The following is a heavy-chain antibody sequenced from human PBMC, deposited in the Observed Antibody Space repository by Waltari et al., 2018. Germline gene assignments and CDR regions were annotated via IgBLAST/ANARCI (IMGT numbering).Heavy chain of an antibody. Sequence: QLQLQASGPGLVKPSETLSLSCTVSGDSISRRDYYWGWIRQPPGKGPEWIGSVDDSGNEDHSPSLKSWVDISTDTSKNQWSRRLTSVTAADSAVYHCARQRPAALVAWFDSWGQGTPVIVSS. J-gene: IGHJ5*01. CDR3: ARQRPAALVAWFDS. CDR2: VDDSGNE. CDR1: GDSISRRDYY. V-gene: IGHV4-39*07. D-gene: IGHD2-2*01.